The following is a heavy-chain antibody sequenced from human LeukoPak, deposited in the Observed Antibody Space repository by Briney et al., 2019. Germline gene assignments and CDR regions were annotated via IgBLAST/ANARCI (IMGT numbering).Heavy chain of an antibody. Sequence: GGSLTLSCAASGFTFSSYSMNWLRQAPGKGLEWVSSISSSSSYIYYADSVKGRFTISRDNAKNSLYLQMNSLRAEDTAVYYCARDSAVDCNGGSCYSDFQHWGQGTLVTVSS. J-gene: IGHJ1*01. CDR2: ISSSSSYI. CDR1: GFTFSSYS. V-gene: IGHV3-21*01. D-gene: IGHD2-15*01. CDR3: ARDSAVDCNGGSCYSDFQH.